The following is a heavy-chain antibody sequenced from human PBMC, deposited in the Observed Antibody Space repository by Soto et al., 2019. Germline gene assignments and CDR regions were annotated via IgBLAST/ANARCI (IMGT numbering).Heavy chain of an antibody. Sequence: SVKVSCKASGGTFSSYAISWVRQAPGQGLEWMGGIIPIFGTANYAQKFQGRVTITADKSTSTAYMELSSLRSEDTAVYYCATGRFLERFPYTSYYYYGMDVWGQGTTVTVSS. V-gene: IGHV1-69*06. CDR1: GGTFSSYA. D-gene: IGHD3-3*01. J-gene: IGHJ6*02. CDR2: IIPIFGTA. CDR3: ATGRFLERFPYTSYYYYGMDV.